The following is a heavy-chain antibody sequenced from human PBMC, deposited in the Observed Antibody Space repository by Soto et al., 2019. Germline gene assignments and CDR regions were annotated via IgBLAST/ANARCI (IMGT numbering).Heavy chain of an antibody. CDR1: GESFSGYF. CDR3: ARRRRGITMGRGAYAMDV. J-gene: IGHJ6*02. Sequence: QVQLQQWGAGLLKPSETLSLACAVYGESFSGYFWNWIRQPPGKGLEWIGEINSSGDTSYNPSLKSRVTLSVDTSKKQFSLRLNSVTAADTAVFYCARRRRGITMGRGAYAMDVWGQGTTVTVSS. D-gene: IGHD3-10*01. CDR2: INSSGDT. V-gene: IGHV4-34*01.